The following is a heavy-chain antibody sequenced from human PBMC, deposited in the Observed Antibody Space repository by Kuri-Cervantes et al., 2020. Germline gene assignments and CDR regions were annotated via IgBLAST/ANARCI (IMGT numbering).Heavy chain of an antibody. V-gene: IGHV4-34*01. D-gene: IGHD3-3*01. J-gene: IGHJ6*02. CDR3: ASPLRSHRGPYYCGMDV. CDR1: GGSFSGYY. CDR2: INHSGST. Sequence: SETLSLTCAVYGGSFSGYYWSWIRQPPGKGLEWIGEINHSGSTNYNPSLKSRVTISVDTSKNQFSLKLSSVTAADTAVYYCASPLRSHRGPYYCGMDVWGQGTTVTVSS.